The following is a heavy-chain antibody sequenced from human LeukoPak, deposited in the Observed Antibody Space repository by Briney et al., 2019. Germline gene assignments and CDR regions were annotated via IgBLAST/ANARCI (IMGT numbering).Heavy chain of an antibody. V-gene: IGHV3-48*03. CDR2: ISSSGSTI. CDR1: GFTFSSYA. Sequence: GGSLRLSCAASGFTFSSYAMNWVRQAPGKGLEWVSYISSSGSTIYYADSVKGRFTISRDNAKNSLYLQMNSLRAEDTAVYYCARDSGYSYGIFDYWGQGTLVTVSS. CDR3: ARDSGYSYGIFDY. J-gene: IGHJ4*02. D-gene: IGHD5-18*01.